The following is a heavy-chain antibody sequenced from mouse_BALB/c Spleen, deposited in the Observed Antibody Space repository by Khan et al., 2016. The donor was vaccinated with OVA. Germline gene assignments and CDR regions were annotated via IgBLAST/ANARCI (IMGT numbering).Heavy chain of an antibody. V-gene: IGHV2-9*02. CDR1: GFSLTSYG. CDR3: ARDHGNTYEYFDY. J-gene: IGHJ2*01. D-gene: IGHD1-1*01. Sequence: QVQLKQSGPGLVAPSQSLSITCTVSGFSLTSYGVHWVRKPPGKGLEWLGIIWAGGSIKYNSDLMSRLSISKDNSKIQVFVHMISLQTDDTSMYYCARDHGNTYEYFDYWGQGTTLTVSS. CDR2: IWAGGSI.